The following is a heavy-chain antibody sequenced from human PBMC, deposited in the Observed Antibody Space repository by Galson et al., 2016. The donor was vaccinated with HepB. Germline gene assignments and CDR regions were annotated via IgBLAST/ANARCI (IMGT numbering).Heavy chain of an antibody. V-gene: IGHV3-21*01. D-gene: IGHD2-2*01. CDR1: GFTFSYYS. J-gene: IGHJ6*04. CDR3: ARVLPAADSYYYYGMDV. CDR2: ISSSSSYI. Sequence: SLRLSCAASGFTFSYYSMNWVRQAPGKGLEWVSFISSSSSYIYYADSVKGRFTISRDNAKNSLYLQMKSLRAEDTAVYYCARVLPAADSYYYYGMDVWGKGTTVTVSS.